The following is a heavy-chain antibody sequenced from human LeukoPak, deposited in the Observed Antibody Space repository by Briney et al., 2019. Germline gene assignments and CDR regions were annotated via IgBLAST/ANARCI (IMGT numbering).Heavy chain of an antibody. CDR2: INPNSGGT. J-gene: IGHJ6*03. Sequence: ASVKVSCKASGYTFTGYYMHWVRQAPGQGLEWMGWINPNSGGTNYAQKFQGRVTMTRDTSISTAYMELSSLRSEDTAVYYCARARRNSYQLLVIARSYYYYMDVWGKGTTVTISS. CDR3: ARARRNSYQLLVIARSYYYYMDV. V-gene: IGHV1-2*02. CDR1: GYTFTGYY. D-gene: IGHD2-2*01.